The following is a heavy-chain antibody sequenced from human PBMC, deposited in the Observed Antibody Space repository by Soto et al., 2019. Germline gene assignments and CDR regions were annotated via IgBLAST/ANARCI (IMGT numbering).Heavy chain of an antibody. CDR3: ARDRGLSRESSGYYYVHYYYGMDV. CDR1: GYTFTSYY. Sequence: GASVKVSCKASGYTFTSYYMHWVRQAPGQGLEWIGIITPSGGSTSYAQKFQGRVTMTRDTSTSTVYMELSSLRSEDTAVYYCARDRGLSRESSGYYYVHYYYGMDVWGQGTTVTVSS. CDR2: ITPSGGST. J-gene: IGHJ6*02. V-gene: IGHV1-46*01. D-gene: IGHD3-22*01.